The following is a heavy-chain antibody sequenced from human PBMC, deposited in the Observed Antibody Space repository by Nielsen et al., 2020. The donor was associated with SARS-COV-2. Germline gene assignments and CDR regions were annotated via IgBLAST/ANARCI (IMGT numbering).Heavy chain of an antibody. CDR2: ISAYNGNT. Sequence: WVRQAPGQGLEWMGWISAYNGNTNYAQKLQGRVTMTTDTSTSTAYMELRSLRSDDTAVYYCARVKCDSSGCPWGQGTLVTVSS. CDR3: ARVKCDSSGCP. J-gene: IGHJ5*02. D-gene: IGHD6-19*01. V-gene: IGHV1-18*01.